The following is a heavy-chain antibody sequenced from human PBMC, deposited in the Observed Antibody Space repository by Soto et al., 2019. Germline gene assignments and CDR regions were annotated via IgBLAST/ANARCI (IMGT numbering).Heavy chain of an antibody. CDR3: ERETYYDFWSGPYYGMDV. D-gene: IGHD3-3*01. CDR1: GFTFSSYA. J-gene: IGHJ6*02. CDR2: ISYDGSNK. V-gene: IGHV3-30-3*01. Sequence: QVQLVESGGGVVQPGRSLRLSFAASGFTFSSYAMHLVRQAPGQGLEWVAVISYDGSNKYYADSVTGRFTISRDNSKNTLYLQMNSMRAEDTAVYYCERETYYDFWSGPYYGMDVWGQGTTVTVSS.